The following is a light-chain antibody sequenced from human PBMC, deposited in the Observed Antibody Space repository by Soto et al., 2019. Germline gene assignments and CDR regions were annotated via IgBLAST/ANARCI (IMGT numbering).Light chain of an antibody. J-gene: IGKJ1*01. Sequence: DIQMTQSPSTLSGSVGDRVTITCRASQAISSWLAWYQQKPGKAPKLLIYKASTLKSGGPSRFSGSGSGTEFTLTIISLQPDDFATYYCQHYNSYSEAFGQGTKVDIK. CDR2: KAS. CDR3: QHYNSYSEA. V-gene: IGKV1-5*03. CDR1: QAISSW.